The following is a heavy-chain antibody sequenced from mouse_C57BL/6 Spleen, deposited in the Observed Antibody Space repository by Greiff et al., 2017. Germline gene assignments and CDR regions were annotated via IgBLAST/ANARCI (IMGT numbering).Heavy chain of an antibody. CDR1: GYTFPSYW. J-gene: IGHJ2*01. CDR3: ARSGFDY. V-gene: IGHV1-69*01. Sequence: QVQLQQSGAELVMPGASVKLSCKASGYTFPSYWMHWVKPRPGPGLGWIGEIDPSDSYTNSHQKFKGKSPLTVDKSSSTAYMQLSSLTSEDSAVYYCARSGFDYWGQGTTRTVSS. CDR2: IDPSDSYT.